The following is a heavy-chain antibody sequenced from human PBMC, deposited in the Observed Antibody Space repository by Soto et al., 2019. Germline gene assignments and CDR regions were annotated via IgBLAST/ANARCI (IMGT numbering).Heavy chain of an antibody. CDR3: ARDSTSYIYGDFDY. V-gene: IGHV1-69*13. Sequence: SVKVSCKASGGTFSSYAISWVRQAPGQGLEWMGGIIPIFGTANYAQKFQDRVTITADESTSTAYMELSSLRSEDTAVYYCARDSTSYIYGDFDYWGQGTLVTVSS. CDR2: IIPIFGTA. D-gene: IGHD2-2*01. J-gene: IGHJ4*02. CDR1: GGTFSSYA.